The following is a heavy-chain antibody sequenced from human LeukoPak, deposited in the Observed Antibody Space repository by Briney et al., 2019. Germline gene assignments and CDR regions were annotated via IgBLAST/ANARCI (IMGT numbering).Heavy chain of an antibody. CDR1: GYIFTNYY. CDR2: INPNSGGT. V-gene: IGHV1-2*02. J-gene: IGHJ4*02. Sequence: ASVKLSCTASGYIFTNYYMHWVRQAPGQGLEWMGWINPNSGGTNYAQKFQGRVTMTRDTSISTAYMELSRLRSDDTAVYYCARGSVGATARFDYWGQGTLVTVSS. CDR3: ARGSVGATARFDY. D-gene: IGHD1-26*01.